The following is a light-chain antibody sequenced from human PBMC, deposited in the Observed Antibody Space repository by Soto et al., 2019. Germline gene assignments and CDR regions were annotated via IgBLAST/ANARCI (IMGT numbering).Light chain of an antibody. V-gene: IGKV1-5*03. CDR2: KAS. Sequence: DIQMTQSPSTLSASVGDRVTITCGASQSISSWLAWYQQKPGKAPKVLIYKASSLESGVPSRFSGSGSWTEFTLTISSLQPDDFATYYCQQYNSYPYTFGQGTRLEIK. CDR1: QSISSW. J-gene: IGKJ5*01. CDR3: QQYNSYPYT.